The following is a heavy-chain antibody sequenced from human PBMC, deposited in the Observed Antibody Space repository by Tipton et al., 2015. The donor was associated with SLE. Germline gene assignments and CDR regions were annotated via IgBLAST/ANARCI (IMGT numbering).Heavy chain of an antibody. Sequence: GLVKPSETLSLTCTVSGGSISSYYWSWIRQPPGKGLEWIGYIYYSGSTNYNPSLKSRVTISVDTSKNQFSLKLSSVTAADTAVYYCASGGKRRPVLAPAVEVWGQGTLVTVSS. CDR1: GGSISSYY. V-gene: IGHV4-59*01. J-gene: IGHJ4*02. D-gene: IGHD2-15*01. CDR2: IYYSGST. CDR3: ASGGKRRPVLAPAVEV.